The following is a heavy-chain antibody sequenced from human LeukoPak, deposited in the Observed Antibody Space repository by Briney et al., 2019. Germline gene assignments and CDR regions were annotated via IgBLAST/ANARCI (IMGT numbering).Heavy chain of an antibody. V-gene: IGHV1-46*01. D-gene: IGHD3-10*01. Sequence: ASVKVSCKASGYTFTSYYMHWVRQAPGQGLEWMGIINPSGGSTSYAQKFQGGVTMTRDTSTSTVYMELSSLRSEDTAVYYCARDLVGNYYGSGSYYLGPYYFDYWGQGTLVTVSS. CDR3: ARDLVGNYYGSGSYYLGPYYFDY. CDR2: INPSGGST. J-gene: IGHJ4*02. CDR1: GYTFTSYY.